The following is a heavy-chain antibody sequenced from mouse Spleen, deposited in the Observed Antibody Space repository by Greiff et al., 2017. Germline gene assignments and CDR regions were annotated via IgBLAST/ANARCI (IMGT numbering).Heavy chain of an antibody. V-gene: IGHV1-64*01. CDR2: IHPNSGST. Sequence: QVQLQQPGAELVKPGASVKLSCKASGYTFTSYWMHWVKQRPGQGLEWIGMIHPNSGSTNYNEKFKSKATLTVDKSSSTAYMQLSSLTSEDSAVYYCARKIPSYYGSYYFDYWGQGTTLTVSS. CDR1: GYTFTSYW. D-gene: IGHD1-1*01. J-gene: IGHJ2*01. CDR3: ARKIPSYYGSYYFDY.